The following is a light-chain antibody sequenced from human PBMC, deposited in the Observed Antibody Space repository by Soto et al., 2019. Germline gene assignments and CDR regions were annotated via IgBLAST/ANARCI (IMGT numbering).Light chain of an antibody. CDR3: QHYDSSVWT. CDR2: SAA. CDR1: QTVSGTN. V-gene: IGKV3-20*01. Sequence: EIVLTQSQGTLYLSPGDRATLSCRASQTVSGTNLAWYQQKPDQAPRLLIYSAASRAIGIPDRFSGRGTETDFILTLSRLESEDFAVFYCQHYDSSVWTFGQGTQVEVK. J-gene: IGKJ1*01.